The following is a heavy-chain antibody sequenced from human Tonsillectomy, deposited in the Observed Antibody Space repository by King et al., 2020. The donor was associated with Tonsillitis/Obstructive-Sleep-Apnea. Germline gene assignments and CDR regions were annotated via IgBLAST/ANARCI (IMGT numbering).Heavy chain of an antibody. Sequence: VQLVESGGGVVQPGRSLRLSCAASGFTFSTYGMHWVRQAPGKGLEWVAVISYDGSNKYYADSVKGRFTISRDNSKNTLYLQMNSLRAEDTAVYYCAKARIVGATTLGLDYWGQGTLVTVSS. V-gene: IGHV3-30*18. D-gene: IGHD1-26*01. CDR1: GFTFSTYG. CDR3: AKARIVGATTLGLDY. CDR2: ISYDGSNK. J-gene: IGHJ4*02.